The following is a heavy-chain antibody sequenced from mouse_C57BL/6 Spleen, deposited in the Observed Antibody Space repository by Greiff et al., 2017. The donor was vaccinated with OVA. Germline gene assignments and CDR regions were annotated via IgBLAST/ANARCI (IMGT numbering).Heavy chain of an antibody. D-gene: IGHD3-1*01. J-gene: IGHJ2*01. CDR2: ISSGSSTI. CDR3: ARQKGYNFDY. V-gene: IGHV5-17*01. CDR1: GFTFSDYG. Sequence: EVQVVESGGGLVKPGGSLKLSCAASGFTFSDYGMHWVRQAPEKGLEWVAYISSGSSTIYYADTVKGRFTISRDNAKNTLFLQMTSLRSEDTAMYYCARQKGYNFDYWGQGTTLTVSS.